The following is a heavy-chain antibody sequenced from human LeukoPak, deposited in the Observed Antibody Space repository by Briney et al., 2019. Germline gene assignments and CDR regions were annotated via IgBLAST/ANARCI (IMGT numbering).Heavy chain of an antibody. CDR2: IYSGGST. CDR1: GFTVSSNY. Sequence: GGSLRLSCAASGFTVSSNYMSWVRQAPGKGLEWVSVIYSGGSTYYADSVKGRFTIPRDNSKNTVYLQMNSLRAEDTAVYYCAREGLTMVRGADVWGKGTTVTVSS. V-gene: IGHV3-53*01. D-gene: IGHD3-10*01. J-gene: IGHJ6*04. CDR3: AREGLTMVRGADV.